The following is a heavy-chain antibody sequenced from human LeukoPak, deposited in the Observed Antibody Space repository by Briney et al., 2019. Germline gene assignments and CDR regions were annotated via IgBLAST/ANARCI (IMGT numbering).Heavy chain of an antibody. CDR1: GFTFSSYW. J-gene: IGHJ6*03. CDR2: IKQDGSEK. Sequence: GGSLRLSCAASGFTFSSYWMSWVRQAPGKGLEWVANIKQDGSEKYYVDSVKGRFTISRDNAKNSLYLQMNSLRAEDTAVYYCATLPYCSSTSCYLIYYYYYMDVWGKGTTVTVSS. CDR3: ATLPYCSSTSCYLIYYYYYMDV. D-gene: IGHD2-2*01. V-gene: IGHV3-7*01.